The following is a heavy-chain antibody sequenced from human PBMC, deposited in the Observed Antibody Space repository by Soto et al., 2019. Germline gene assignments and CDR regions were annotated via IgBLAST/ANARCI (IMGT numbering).Heavy chain of an antibody. CDR2: ISTSSNFI. D-gene: IGHD4-17*01. V-gene: IGHV3-21*01. J-gene: IGHJ4*02. CDR3: AREESDGDFFDF. CDR1: GFTFSSYT. Sequence: GGSMRLSCAASGFTFSSYTIDWVRQAPGKGLEWVSSISTSSNFIYYADSVKGRFTVSRDNVKKSLYLQMDSLRAEDTAVYFCAREESDGDFFDFWGQGTLVTVSS.